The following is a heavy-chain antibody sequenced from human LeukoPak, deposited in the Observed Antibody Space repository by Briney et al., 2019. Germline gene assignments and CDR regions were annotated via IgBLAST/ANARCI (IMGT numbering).Heavy chain of an antibody. CDR1: GYTFTSYD. V-gene: IGHV1-18*01. Sequence: ASVKVSCKASGYTFTSYDINWVRQAPGQGLEWMGWISAYNGNTNYAQKLQGRVTMTTDTSTSTAYMELRSLRSDDTAVYYCARALVIADLDWFDPWGQGTLVTVSS. CDR3: ARALVIADLDWFDP. J-gene: IGHJ5*02. D-gene: IGHD3-22*01. CDR2: ISAYNGNT.